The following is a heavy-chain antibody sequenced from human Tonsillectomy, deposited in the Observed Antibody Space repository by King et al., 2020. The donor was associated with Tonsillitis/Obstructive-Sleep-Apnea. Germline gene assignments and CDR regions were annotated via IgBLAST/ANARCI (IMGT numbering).Heavy chain of an antibody. D-gene: IGHD3-10*01. CDR2: IKQAGRRK. J-gene: IGHJ4*02. V-gene: IGHV3-7*04. CDR3: ERENGELGY. Sequence: VQLVESGGGLVQPGGSLRLSCAASGFTFSNYLMSWFGQAPGKGLEWVANIKQAGRRKYYVDSMKGRFTISRDNARNSLYLQMNSLRAEDTAVYYCERENGELGYWGQGTLVTVAS. CDR1: GFTFSNYL.